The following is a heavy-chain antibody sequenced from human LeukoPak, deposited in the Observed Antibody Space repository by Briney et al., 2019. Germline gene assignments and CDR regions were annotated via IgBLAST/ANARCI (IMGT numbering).Heavy chain of an antibody. J-gene: IGHJ4*02. CDR3: ARDSGGWYGGAYDY. CDR1: GFTVSSNY. D-gene: IGHD6-19*01. CDR2: IYSGGST. Sequence: GGSLRLSCAASGFTVSSNYMSWVRQAPGKGLEWVSVIYSGGSTYYADSVKGRFTISRDNSKNTLYLQMNSLRAEDTAVYYCARDSGGWYGGAYDYWGQGTLVTVSS. V-gene: IGHV3-66*01.